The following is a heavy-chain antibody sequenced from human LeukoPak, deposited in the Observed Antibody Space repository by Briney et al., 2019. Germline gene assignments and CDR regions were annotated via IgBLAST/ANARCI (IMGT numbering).Heavy chain of an antibody. CDR3: AREWGGNPRGYDAFDI. Sequence: GGSLRLSCAASGFTFSSYSMNWVRQAPGKGLEWVSSISTSSSYIYYADSVKGRFTISRDNAKNSLYLQMNSLRAEDTAVYYCAREWGGNPRGYDAFDIWGQGTMVAVSS. CDR1: GFTFSSYS. D-gene: IGHD4-23*01. CDR2: ISTSSSYI. J-gene: IGHJ3*02. V-gene: IGHV3-21*04.